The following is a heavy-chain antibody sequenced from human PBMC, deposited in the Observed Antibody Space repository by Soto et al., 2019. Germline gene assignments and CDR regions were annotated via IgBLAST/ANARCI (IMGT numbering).Heavy chain of an antibody. CDR1: GGSVSSGSYY. CDR2: IYYSGST. J-gene: IGHJ3*02. CDR3: ARDWNYYDSSGPHAFDI. Sequence: SETLSLTCTVSGGSVSSGSYYWSWIRQPPGKGLEWIGYIYYSGSTNYNPSLKSRVTISVDTSKNQFSLKLSSVTAAHTAVYYCARDWNYYDSSGPHAFDIWGQGTMVTVSS. V-gene: IGHV4-61*01. D-gene: IGHD3-22*01.